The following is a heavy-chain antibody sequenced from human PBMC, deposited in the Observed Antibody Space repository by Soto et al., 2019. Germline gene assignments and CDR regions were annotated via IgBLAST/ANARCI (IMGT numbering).Heavy chain of an antibody. J-gene: IGHJ6*02. CDR1: GGSISSGDWC. Sequence: SETLSLTCAVSGGSISSGDWCWSWMRQGPGKGLEWIGYIYYSGSTNYNPSLKSRVTISVDTSKNQFSLKLSSVTAADTAVYYCARDSIGVRHYYYYYGMDVWGQGTTVTVAS. V-gene: IGHV4-61*08. CDR2: IYYSGST. D-gene: IGHD2-21*01. CDR3: ARDSIGVRHYYYYYGMDV.